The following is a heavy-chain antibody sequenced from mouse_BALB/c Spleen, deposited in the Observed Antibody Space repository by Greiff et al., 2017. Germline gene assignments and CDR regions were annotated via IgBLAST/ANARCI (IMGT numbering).Heavy chain of an antibody. J-gene: IGHJ2*01. CDR3: ARGSSSIDY. CDR1: GYSFTGYF. V-gene: IGHV1-20*02. Sequence: DVQLQESGPELVKPGASVKISCKASGYSFTGYFMNWVMQSHGKSLEWIGRINPYNGDTFYNQKFKGKATLTVDKSSSTAHMELRSLASEDSAVNYCARGSSSIDYWGQGTTLTVSS. CDR2: INPYNGDT. D-gene: IGHD1-1*01.